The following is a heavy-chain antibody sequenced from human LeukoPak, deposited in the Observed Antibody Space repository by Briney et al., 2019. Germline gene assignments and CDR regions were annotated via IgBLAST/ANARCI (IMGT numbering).Heavy chain of an antibody. CDR2: ISSSSSYI. CDR3: ARDLSPLYYYGSGTHRNDAFDI. D-gene: IGHD3-10*01. J-gene: IGHJ3*02. CDR1: GFTFSSYS. V-gene: IGHV3-21*01. Sequence: GGSLRLSCAASGFTFSSYSMIWVRQAPGKGLEWGSSISSSSSYIYYADSVKGRFTISRDNAKNSLYLQMNSLRAEDTAVYYCARDLSPLYYYGSGTHRNDAFDIWGQGTMVTVSS.